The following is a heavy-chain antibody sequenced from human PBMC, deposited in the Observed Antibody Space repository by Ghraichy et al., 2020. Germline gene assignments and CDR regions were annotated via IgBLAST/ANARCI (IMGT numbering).Heavy chain of an antibody. CDR3: ARDGADQGRNYGPSNWFDP. V-gene: IGHV4-59*01. CDR2: IYYSGST. Sequence: SETLSLTCTVSGGSISSYYWSWIRQPPGKGLEWFGYIYYSGSTNYNPSLKSRVTISVDTSKNQFSLKLSSVTAADTAVYYCARDGADQGRNYGPSNWFDPWGQGTLVTVSS. J-gene: IGHJ5*02. D-gene: IGHD1-7*01. CDR1: GGSISSYY.